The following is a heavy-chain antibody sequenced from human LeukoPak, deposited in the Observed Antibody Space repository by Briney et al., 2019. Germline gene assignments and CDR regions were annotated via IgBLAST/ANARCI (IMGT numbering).Heavy chain of an antibody. CDR3: ATVVLYSGYYFDY. Sequence: ASVKVSCKVSGYTLTELSMHWVRHAPGKGLEWMGGFVPEDGTTIYAQKFQGRVTMTEDTSTNTAYMELRSLRSEDTAVYYCATVVLYSGYYFDYWGQGTLVTVSS. CDR1: GYTLTELS. V-gene: IGHV1-24*01. J-gene: IGHJ4*02. D-gene: IGHD5-12*01. CDR2: FVPEDGTT.